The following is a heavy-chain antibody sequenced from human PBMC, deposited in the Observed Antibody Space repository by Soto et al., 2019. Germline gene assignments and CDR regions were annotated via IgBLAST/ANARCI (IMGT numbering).Heavy chain of an antibody. D-gene: IGHD3-22*01. Sequence: GGSLRLSCAASGFTFSSFEMNWVRQAPGKGLEWVSYISSSGSSTISYADSVKGRFTISRDNAKNSLYLQMNSLRAEDTAVYYCARGRISMLVVVVTTGAFDLWGQGTMVTV. J-gene: IGHJ3*01. CDR3: ARGRISMLVVVVTTGAFDL. V-gene: IGHV3-48*03. CDR1: GFTFSSFE. CDR2: ISSSGSSTI.